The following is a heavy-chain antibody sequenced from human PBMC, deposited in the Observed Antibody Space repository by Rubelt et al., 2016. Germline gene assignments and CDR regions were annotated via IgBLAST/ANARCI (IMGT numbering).Heavy chain of an antibody. D-gene: IGHD6-19*01. V-gene: IGHV1-8*02. CDR3: ARGGPSGWYYGMDV. Sequence: QVQLVQSGAEVKKPGASVKVSCKASGYTFTSYGISWVRQAPGQGLEWMGWMNPNSGNTGYAQKFQGRVTMTRNTSISTAYMELSSLRSEDTAVYYCARGGPSGWYYGMDVWGQGTLVTVSS. CDR1: GYTFTSYG. CDR2: MNPNSGNT. J-gene: IGHJ6*02.